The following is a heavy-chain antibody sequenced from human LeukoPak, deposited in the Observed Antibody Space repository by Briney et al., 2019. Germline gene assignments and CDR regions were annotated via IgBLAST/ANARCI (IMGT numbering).Heavy chain of an antibody. J-gene: IGHJ4*02. CDR2: IWYDGSNK. Sequence: PGGSLRLSCAASGFTFSSYGMHWVRQAPGKGLEWVAVIWYDGSNKYYADSVKGRFTISRDNYKNTLYLQMNSLRAEDTAVYYCARDQITMVRGLDFDYWGQGTLVTVSS. CDR1: GFTFSSYG. V-gene: IGHV3-33*01. CDR3: ARDQITMVRGLDFDY. D-gene: IGHD3-10*01.